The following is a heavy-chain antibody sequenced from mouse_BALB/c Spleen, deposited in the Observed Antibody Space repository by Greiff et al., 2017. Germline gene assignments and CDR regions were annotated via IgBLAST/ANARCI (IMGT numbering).Heavy chain of an antibody. J-gene: IGHJ2*01. CDR3: ARHGSYDGGFDY. CDR1: GFTFSSYT. Sequence: EVQGVESGGGLVQPGGSLKLSCAASGFTFSSYTMSWVRQTPEKRLEWVAYISNGGGSTYYPDTVKGRFTISRDNAKNTLYLQMSSLKSEDTAMYYCARHGSYDGGFDYWGQGTTLTVSS. V-gene: IGHV5-12-2*01. D-gene: IGHD2-12*01. CDR2: ISNGGGST.